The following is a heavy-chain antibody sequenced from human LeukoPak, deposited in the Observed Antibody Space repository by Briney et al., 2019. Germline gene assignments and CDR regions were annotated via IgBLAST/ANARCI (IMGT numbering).Heavy chain of an antibody. D-gene: IGHD2-15*01. CDR3: ARSGGGYCSGGSCRWFDP. CDR1: GGTFISYA. V-gene: IGHV1-69*10. CDR2: IIPILGIA. Sequence: ASVKVSCKASGGTFISYAISWVRQAPGQGLEWMGRIIPILGIANYAQKFQGRVTITADKSTSTAYMELSSLRSEDTAVYYCARSGGGYCSGGSCRWFDPWGQGTLVTVSS. J-gene: IGHJ5*02.